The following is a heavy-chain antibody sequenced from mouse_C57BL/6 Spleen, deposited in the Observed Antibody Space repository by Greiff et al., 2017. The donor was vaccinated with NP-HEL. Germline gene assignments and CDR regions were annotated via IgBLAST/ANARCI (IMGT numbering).Heavy chain of an antibody. Sequence: VQLQQPGAELVMPGASVKLSCKASGYTFTSYWMHWVKQRPGQGLEWIGEIDPSDSYTNYNQKFKGKSTLTVDKSSSTAYMQLSSLTSEDSAVYYCARLGGLGGYWGQGTTLTVSS. CDR2: IDPSDSYT. J-gene: IGHJ2*01. CDR1: GYTFTSYW. V-gene: IGHV1-69*01. D-gene: IGHD4-1*01. CDR3: ARLGGLGGY.